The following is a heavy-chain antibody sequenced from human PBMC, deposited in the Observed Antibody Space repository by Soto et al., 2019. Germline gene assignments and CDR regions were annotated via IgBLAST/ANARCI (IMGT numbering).Heavy chain of an antibody. CDR3: ARRTIKLLWFGELLSGDAFDI. CDR2: INHSGST. V-gene: IGHV4-38-2*01. J-gene: IGHJ3*02. Sequence: SETLSLTCAVSGDSITSIYHWAWIRQTPGRGLEWIGEINHSGSTNYNPSLKSRVTISVDTSKNQFSLKLSSVTAADTAVYYCARRTIKLLWFGELLSGDAFDIWGQGTMVTVSS. CDR1: GDSITSIYH. D-gene: IGHD3-10*01.